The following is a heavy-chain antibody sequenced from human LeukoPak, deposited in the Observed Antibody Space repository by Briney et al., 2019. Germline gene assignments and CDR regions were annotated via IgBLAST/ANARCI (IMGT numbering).Heavy chain of an antibody. V-gene: IGHV1-18*01. CDR2: ISAYNGNT. Sequence: ASVKVSCKASGYTFTSYGISWVRQAPGQGLEWMGWISAYNGNTNYAPKFQGRVTMTEDTSADTAYMELSSLRSEDTAVYYCTTCLNGAGQPVAIYYYGMDVWGQGTTVTVSS. J-gene: IGHJ6*02. D-gene: IGHD2-2*01. CDR1: GYTFTSYG. CDR3: TTCLNGAGQPVAIYYYGMDV.